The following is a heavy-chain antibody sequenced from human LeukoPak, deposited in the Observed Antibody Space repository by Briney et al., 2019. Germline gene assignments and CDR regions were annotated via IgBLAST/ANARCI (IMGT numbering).Heavy chain of an antibody. CDR1: GVSISSYY. Sequence: SVTLSLTCTVSGVSISSYYWSWIRQPAGKGLEWIGRIYTSGSTNYNPSLKSRVTISVDTSKNQFSLKLSSVTAADTAVYYCARSGTTMVRGVMSFDYWGQGTLVTVSS. V-gene: IGHV4-4*07. CDR2: IYTSGST. CDR3: ARSGTTMVRGVMSFDY. J-gene: IGHJ4*02. D-gene: IGHD3-10*01.